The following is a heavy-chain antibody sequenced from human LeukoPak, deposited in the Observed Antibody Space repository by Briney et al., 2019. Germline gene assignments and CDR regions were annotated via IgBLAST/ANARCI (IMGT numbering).Heavy chain of an antibody. V-gene: IGHV1-69*04. D-gene: IGHD3-16*01. CDR2: IIPILGIA. Sequence: VASVKVSCKASRGTFSSYAISWVRQAPGQGLEWMGRIIPILGIANYAQKFQGRVTITADKSTSTAYMELSSLRSEDTAVYYCARHQGAGEYPFDYWGQGTLVTVSS. CDR3: ARHQGAGEYPFDY. CDR1: RGTFSSYA. J-gene: IGHJ4*02.